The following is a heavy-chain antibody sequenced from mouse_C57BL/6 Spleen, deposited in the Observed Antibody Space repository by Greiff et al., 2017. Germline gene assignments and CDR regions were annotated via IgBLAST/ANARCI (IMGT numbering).Heavy chain of an antibody. D-gene: IGHD2-4*01. CDR1: GFNIKNTY. J-gene: IGHJ4*01. Sequence: VQLQQSVAELVRPGASVKLSCTASGFNIKNTYMHWVKQRPEQGLEWIGRIDPSNGNTKYAPKFQGKATIPADSSSNTAYLQLSSLTSEDTASYFCAVDDYGYAMDYWGQGTSVTVSS. V-gene: IGHV14-3*01. CDR3: AVDDYGYAMDY. CDR2: IDPSNGNT.